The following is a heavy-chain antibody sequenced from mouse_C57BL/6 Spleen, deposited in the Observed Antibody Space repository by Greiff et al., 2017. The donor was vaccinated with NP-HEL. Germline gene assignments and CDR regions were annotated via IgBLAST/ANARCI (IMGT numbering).Heavy chain of an antibody. V-gene: IGHV14-1*01. Sequence: VQLKQSGAELVRPGASVKLSCTASGFNIKDYYMHWVKQRPEQGLEWIGRIDPEDGDTEYAPKFQGKATMTADTSSNTAYLQLSSLTSEDTAVYYCTTGTTVVAKGYAMDYWGQGTSVTVSS. J-gene: IGHJ4*01. D-gene: IGHD1-1*01. CDR1: GFNIKDYY. CDR2: IDPEDGDT. CDR3: TTGTTVVAKGYAMDY.